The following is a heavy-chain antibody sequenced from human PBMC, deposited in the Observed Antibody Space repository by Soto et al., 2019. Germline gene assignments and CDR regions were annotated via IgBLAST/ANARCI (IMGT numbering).Heavy chain of an antibody. J-gene: IGHJ3*02. CDR1: GYIFTSYA. CDR2: INAGNGYT. D-gene: IGHD5-12*01. CDR3: ARDVRGYTGYDFGAFDM. V-gene: IGHV1-3*01. Sequence: QVQLVQSGAEVKKPGTSVKISCKASGYIFTSYAMHWVRQVPGQRLEWMGWINAGNGYTKYSQKFQGITTITRDPSASTIYMELGSLRSEDTALYYCARDVRGYTGYDFGAFDMWGQGTMVTVSS.